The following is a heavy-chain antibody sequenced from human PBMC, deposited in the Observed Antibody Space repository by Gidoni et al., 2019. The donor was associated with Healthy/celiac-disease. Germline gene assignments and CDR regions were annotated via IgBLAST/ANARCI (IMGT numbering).Heavy chain of an antibody. CDR3: AKDSGYSYGSPDY. V-gene: IGHV3-30*18. J-gene: IGHJ4*02. D-gene: IGHD5-18*01. CDR2: ISYDGSNK. Sequence: QVQLVESGGGVVQPGRSLRLSCAASGFTFSSYGMHWVRQAPGTGLEWVAVISYDGSNKYYADSVKGRFTISRDNSKNTLYLQMNSLRAEDTAVYYCAKDSGYSYGSPDYWGQGTLVTVSS. CDR1: GFTFSSYG.